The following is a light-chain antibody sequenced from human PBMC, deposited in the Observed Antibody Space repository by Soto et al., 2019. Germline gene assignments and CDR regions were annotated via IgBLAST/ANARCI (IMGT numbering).Light chain of an antibody. Sequence: EIVLTQSPGTLSLSPGERVTLSCRASESVSSNYLAWYQQKPGQAPRLLIYGASSRATGIRDRFSGRGSGTDFTLTISRLEPEDFAVYHCKQYGSSPLYTFGQGTKLEIK. CDR2: GAS. V-gene: IGKV3-20*01. CDR3: KQYGSSPLYT. CDR1: ESVSSNY. J-gene: IGKJ2*01.